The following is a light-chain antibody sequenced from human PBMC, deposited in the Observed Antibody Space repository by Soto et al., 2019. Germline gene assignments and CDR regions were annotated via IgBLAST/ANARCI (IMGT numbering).Light chain of an antibody. Sequence: QSALTQPRSVSGSPGQSVTISCTGTSNDVGDYHYVSWYQQHPGKAPKLMIYDVDKWPSGVPDRFSGSKSGNTASLAISGLQAEDEADYYCCSYAGSYTLVFGGGTKLTVL. V-gene: IGLV2-11*01. CDR1: SNDVGDYHY. J-gene: IGLJ2*01. CDR3: CSYAGSYTLV. CDR2: DVD.